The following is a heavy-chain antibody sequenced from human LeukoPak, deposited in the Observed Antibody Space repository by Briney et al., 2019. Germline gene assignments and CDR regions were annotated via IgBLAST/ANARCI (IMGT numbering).Heavy chain of an antibody. D-gene: IGHD1-1*01. CDR1: GGSISSYY. CDR3: ARGGDWNPFDY. Sequence: SETLSLTCTASGGSISSYYWSWIRQPAGQGLEWIGRIFTSGSTNYNTSLKSRLTMSVDMSKNPFSLKLSYVTAADTAVYYCARGGDWNPFDYWGQGILVTVSS. J-gene: IGHJ4*02. CDR2: IFTSGST. V-gene: IGHV4-4*07.